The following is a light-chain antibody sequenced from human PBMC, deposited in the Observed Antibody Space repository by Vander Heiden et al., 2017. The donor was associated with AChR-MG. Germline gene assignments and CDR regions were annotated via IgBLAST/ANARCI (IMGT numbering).Light chain of an antibody. V-gene: IGLV1-40*01. CDR1: SSNIGAGYD. J-gene: IGLJ3*02. CDR2: GSS. Sequence: QSVLTQPPSVSGAPGQRVTIPCTGSSSNIGAGYDVHWYQQFPGTAPKLLIYGSSNRPSGVPDRFSGSKSGTSASLAITGLQAEDEADYYCQSYDNSLSGSWVFGGGTKLTVL. CDR3: QSYDNSLSGSWV.